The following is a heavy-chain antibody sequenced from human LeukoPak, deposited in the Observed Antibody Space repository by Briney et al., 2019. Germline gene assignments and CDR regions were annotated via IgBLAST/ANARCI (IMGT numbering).Heavy chain of an antibody. CDR3: ARDYGDSPYGMDV. CDR1: GGSISSYY. CDR2: IYYSGST. J-gene: IGHJ6*02. D-gene: IGHD2-21*02. Sequence: SETLSLTCTVSGGSISSYYWSWIRQPPGKGLEWIGYIYYSGSTNYNPSLKSRVTISVDTSKNQFSLKLSSVTAADTAVYYCARDYGDSPYGMDVWGQGTTVTVSS. V-gene: IGHV4-59*12.